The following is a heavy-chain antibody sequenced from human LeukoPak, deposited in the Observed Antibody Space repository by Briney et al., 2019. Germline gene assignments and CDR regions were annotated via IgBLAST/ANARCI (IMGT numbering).Heavy chain of an antibody. V-gene: IGHV3-30*18. J-gene: IGHJ4*02. D-gene: IGHD6-13*01. Sequence: GGSLRLSCAASGFTVSSNYMSWVRQAPGKGLEWVAVISYDGSNKYYADSVKGRFTISRDNSKNTLYLQMNSLRAEDTAVYYCAKGPDSSSLWGQGTLVTVSS. CDR3: AKGPDSSSL. CDR1: GFTVSSNY. CDR2: ISYDGSNK.